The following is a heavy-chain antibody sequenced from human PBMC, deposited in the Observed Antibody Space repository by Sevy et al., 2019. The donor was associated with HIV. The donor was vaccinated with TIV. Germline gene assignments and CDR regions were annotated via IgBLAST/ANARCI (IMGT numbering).Heavy chain of an antibody. Sequence: GGSLRLSCAASGFTFSSYAMSWVRQAPGKGLEWVSAISGSGGSTYYADSVKGRFTISRDNSKNTRYLQMNSLRAEDTAVYYCAKGGDWNDGGTFDFDYWGQGTLVTVSS. CDR1: GFTFSSYA. CDR2: ISGSGGST. D-gene: IGHD1-1*01. J-gene: IGHJ4*02. V-gene: IGHV3-23*01. CDR3: AKGGDWNDGGTFDFDY.